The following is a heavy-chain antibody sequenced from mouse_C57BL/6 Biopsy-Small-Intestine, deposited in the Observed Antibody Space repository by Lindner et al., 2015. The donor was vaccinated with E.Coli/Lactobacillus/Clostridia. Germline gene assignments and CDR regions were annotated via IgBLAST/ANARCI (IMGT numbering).Heavy chain of an antibody. CDR2: ISDGGSYT. Sequence: VQLQESGGGLVKPGGSLKLSCAASGFTFSSYAMSWVRQTPEKRLEWVATISDGGSYTYYPDNVKGRFTISRDNAKNTLFLQMTSLRSEDTAMYYCARRGTDVWGTGTTVTVSS. J-gene: IGHJ1*03. CDR1: GFTFSSYA. D-gene: IGHD2-14*01. CDR3: ARRGTDV. V-gene: IGHV5-4*01.